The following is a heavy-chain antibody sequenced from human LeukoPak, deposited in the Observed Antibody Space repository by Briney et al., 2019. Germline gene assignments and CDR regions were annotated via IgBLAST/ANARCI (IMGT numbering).Heavy chain of an antibody. CDR1: GYSISSGYY. Sequence: KSSETLSLTCTVSGYSISSGYYWGWIRPPPGKGLEWIGSIYHSGSTYYNPSLKSRVTISVDTSKNQFSLKLSSVTAADTAVYYCARASEMATNGYWGQGTLVTVSS. V-gene: IGHV4-38-2*02. J-gene: IGHJ4*02. D-gene: IGHD5-24*01. CDR3: ARASEMATNGY. CDR2: IYHSGST.